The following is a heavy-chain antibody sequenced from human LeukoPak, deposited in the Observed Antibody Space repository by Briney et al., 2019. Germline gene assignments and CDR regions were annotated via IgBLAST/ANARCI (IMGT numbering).Heavy chain of an antibody. CDR1: GFTLENYW. V-gene: IGHV3-7*01. D-gene: IGHD3-10*01. CDR2: IKQDGSVE. J-gene: IGHJ4*02. Sequence: PGGSLKLSCAASGFTLENYWMNWVRKAPGKGPEWVANIKQDGSVEHYLDSVKGRFTISRDNAKNTLTLQMNGLRAEDTAVYYCARWTGVIDSWGQGTLVTVSS. CDR3: ARWTGVIDS.